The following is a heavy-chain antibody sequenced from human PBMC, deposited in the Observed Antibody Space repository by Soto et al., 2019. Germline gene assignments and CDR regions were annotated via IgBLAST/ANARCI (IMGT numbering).Heavy chain of an antibody. J-gene: IGHJ3*02. CDR1: GFTFSSYA. V-gene: IGHV3-23*01. Sequence: PVGSLGLSCAVSGFTFSSYAMSWVRQAPGKGLEWVSAISGSGGSTYYADSVKGRFTISRENSKNTLYLQMNSLRAEDTAVYYCAKPLRGGFLNDAFDIWGQGTMVTVSS. CDR2: ISGSGGST. D-gene: IGHD3-10*01. CDR3: AKPLRGGFLNDAFDI.